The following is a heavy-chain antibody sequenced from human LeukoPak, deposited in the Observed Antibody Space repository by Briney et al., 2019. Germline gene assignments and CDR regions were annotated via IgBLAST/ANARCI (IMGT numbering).Heavy chain of an antibody. D-gene: IGHD2-2*01. J-gene: IGHJ3*02. CDR1: GGSISSYY. V-gene: IGHV4-4*07. Sequence: SETLSLTCTVSGGSISSYYWSWIRQPAGKGLEWIGRIYTSGSTNYNPSLKSRVTISVDKSKNQFSLKLSPVTAADTAVYYCARATGSSSASSHSFDIWGQGTMVTVSS. CDR2: IYTSGST. CDR3: ARATGSSSASSHSFDI.